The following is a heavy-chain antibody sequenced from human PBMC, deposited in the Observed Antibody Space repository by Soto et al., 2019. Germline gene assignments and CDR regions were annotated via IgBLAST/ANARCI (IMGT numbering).Heavy chain of an antibody. CDR3: ARETRGNYYYYGMDV. J-gene: IGHJ6*02. Sequence: PGGSLRLSCAASGFTFSSYSMNWVRQAPGKGLEWVSSISSSSSYIYYADSVKGRFTISRDNAKNSLYLQMNSLRAEDTAVYYCARETRGNYYYYGMDVWGQGTTVTVSS. V-gene: IGHV3-21*01. CDR2: ISSSSSYI. D-gene: IGHD3-10*01. CDR1: GFTFSSYS.